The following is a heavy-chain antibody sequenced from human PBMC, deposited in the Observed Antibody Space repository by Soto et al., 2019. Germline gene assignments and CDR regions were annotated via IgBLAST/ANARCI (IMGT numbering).Heavy chain of an antibody. CDR1: GFTFSSYS. V-gene: IGHV3-48*02. CDR3: ARGLGWRRGPFDF. D-gene: IGHD2-21*01. J-gene: IGHJ4*02. CDR2: ISSSSNTI. Sequence: PGGSLRLSCAASGFTFSSYSMNWVRQAPGKGLEWLSYISSSSNTIFYADSVKGRFTISRDSANISLYLQLNSLRDDDTAVYFCARGLGWRRGPFDFWGQGTPVTVSS.